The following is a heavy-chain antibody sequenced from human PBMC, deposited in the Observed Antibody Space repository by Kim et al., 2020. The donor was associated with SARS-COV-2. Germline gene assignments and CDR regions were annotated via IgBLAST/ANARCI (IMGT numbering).Heavy chain of an antibody. CDR1: GFTFSSYA. CDR2: ISYDGSNK. V-gene: IGHV3-30-3*01. D-gene: IGHD2-15*01. CDR3: ARDVALGGSLDY. Sequence: GGSLRLSCAASGFTFSSYAMHWVRQAPGKALEWVAVISYDGSNKYYADSVKGRFIISRDNSKNTLYLQMNSLRAEDTAVYYCARDVALGGSLDYWGQGTL. J-gene: IGHJ4*02.